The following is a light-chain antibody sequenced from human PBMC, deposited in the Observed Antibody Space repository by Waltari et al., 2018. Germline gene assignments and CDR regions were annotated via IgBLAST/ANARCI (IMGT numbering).Light chain of an antibody. V-gene: IGKV3-15*01. CDR2: GAS. Sequence: EIVMTQSPATLSVSPGEGATLSCRASQSVTSLAWYQQKPGQAPRLLIYGASTRATGIPARFSGSGSGTDFTLKISRVEAEDVGVYYCMQALQTPQTFGQGTKVEIK. CDR1: QSVTS. CDR3: MQALQTPQT. J-gene: IGKJ1*01.